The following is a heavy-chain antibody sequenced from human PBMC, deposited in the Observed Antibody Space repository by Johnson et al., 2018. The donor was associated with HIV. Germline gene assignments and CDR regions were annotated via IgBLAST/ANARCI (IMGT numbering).Heavy chain of an antibody. CDR2: IRFDGSNK. CDR1: GFTFGHYG. D-gene: IGHD1-26*01. CDR3: AKERGTYYVVDSFDI. V-gene: IGHV3-30*02. J-gene: IGHJ3*02. Sequence: QVQLVESWGGVVQPGRSLRLSCAASGFTFGHYGMHWVRQAPGKGLEWVAFIRFDGSNKYYADSVKGRFTISRDNSKNTLYLQMNSLRAEDTAVYYCAKERGTYYVVDSFDIWGQGTMVTVSS.